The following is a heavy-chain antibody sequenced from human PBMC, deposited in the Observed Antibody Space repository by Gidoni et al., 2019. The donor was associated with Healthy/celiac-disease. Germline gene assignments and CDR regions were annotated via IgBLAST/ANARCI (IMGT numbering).Heavy chain of an antibody. CDR3: AREDLAYGMDV. V-gene: IGHV4-30-4*07. CDR1: GCSISSGGYS. J-gene: IGHJ6*02. CDR2: IYYSGST. D-gene: IGHD3-16*01. Sequence: QVQLQASGPGVVKPSQTLSRTCAVSGCSISSGGYSWSWIRQPPGKGLGWIGYIYYSGSTYYNPFLKSRVTISVDTSKNQFSLKLSSVTAADTAVYYCAREDLAYGMDVWGQGTTVTVSS.